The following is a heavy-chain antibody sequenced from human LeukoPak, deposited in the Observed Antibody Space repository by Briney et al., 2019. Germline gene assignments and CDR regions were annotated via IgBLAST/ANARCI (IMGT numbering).Heavy chain of an antibody. CDR1: GFTFSDYY. CDR3: ARVSCSSTSCPPSY. Sequence: PGGSLRLSCAASGFTFSDYYMSWIRQAPGKGLEWVSYISSSGSTIYYADSVKGRFTISRDNAKNSLYLQMNSLRAEDMAVYYCARVSCSSTSCPPSYWGQGTLVTVSS. J-gene: IGHJ4*02. V-gene: IGHV3-11*04. D-gene: IGHD2-2*01. CDR2: ISSSGSTI.